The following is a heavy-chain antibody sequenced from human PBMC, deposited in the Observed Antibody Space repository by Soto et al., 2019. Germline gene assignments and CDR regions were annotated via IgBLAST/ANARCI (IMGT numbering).Heavy chain of an antibody. Sequence: EVQLLDSGGGLVQPGGSLRLSCAASGFTFNNYAMTWVRQAPGKGLEWVSAISGGGDTTSYADSVKGRFTVSRDGSKNTRDLQMSSLSAEDTALYYCAKGRGGSGSLTPRVDFWGQGTLVTVSS. CDR3: AKGRGGSGSLTPRVDF. D-gene: IGHD3-10*01. V-gene: IGHV3-23*01. J-gene: IGHJ4*02. CDR1: GFTFNNYA. CDR2: ISGGGDTT.